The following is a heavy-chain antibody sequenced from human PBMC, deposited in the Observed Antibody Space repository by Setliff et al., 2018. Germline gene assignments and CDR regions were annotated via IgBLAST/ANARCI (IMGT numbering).Heavy chain of an antibody. V-gene: IGHV3-66*01. CDR1: GFTVSSNY. D-gene: IGHD1-26*01. J-gene: IGHJ4*02. Sequence: GGSLRLSCAASGFTVSSNYMSWVRQAPGKGPEYVSIIYTDGTTYYTDSVKGRFTISRDNSKNTLFLQMNSLRAEDTAVYYCAKGVGSYYTSMYFNYWGQGTLVTVSS. CDR3: AKGVGSYYTSMYFNY. CDR2: IYTDGTT.